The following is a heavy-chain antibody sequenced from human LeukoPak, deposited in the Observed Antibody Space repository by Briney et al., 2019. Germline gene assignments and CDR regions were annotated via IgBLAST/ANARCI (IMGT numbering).Heavy chain of an antibody. CDR1: XFTFRNYV. V-gene: IGHV3-30-3*01. CDR2: ISYDGSNK. D-gene: IGHD3-3*01. Sequence: GSLRLXCAASXFTFRNYVIHWVRQAPGKGLEWVAVISYDGSNKYYADSVKGRFTISRDNSKNTLYLQMNSLRAEDTAVYYCARSQQPYNVLRFLEWLLEPSYGMDVWGQGTTVTVSS. J-gene: IGHJ6*02. CDR3: ARSQQPYNVLRFLEWLLEPSYGMDV.